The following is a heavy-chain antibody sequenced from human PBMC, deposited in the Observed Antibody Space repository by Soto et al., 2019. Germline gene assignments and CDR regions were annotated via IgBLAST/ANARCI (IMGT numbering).Heavy chain of an antibody. Sequence: HPGSSLRRSLTASGFTFGDSTMTWVREAPGKGLEWVGFIQGKANGGPTEYAAPVIVIFSITTDDSISVSYLQLKSPKTADTSVDYCARTGYYSGSGSYYLGRDFYSWGQGPL. CDR1: GFTFGDST. V-gene: IGHV3-49*04. CDR2: IQGKANGGPT. J-gene: IGHJ4*02. D-gene: IGHD3-10*01. CDR3: ARTGYYSGSGSYYLGRDFYS.